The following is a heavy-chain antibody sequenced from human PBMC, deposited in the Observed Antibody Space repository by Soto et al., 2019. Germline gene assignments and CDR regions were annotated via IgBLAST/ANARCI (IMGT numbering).Heavy chain of an antibody. CDR2: ISGSTI. CDR3: AEFPEGYYGMDV. V-gene: IGHV3-23*01. J-gene: IGHJ6*02. Sequence: EVQLLESGGGLVQPGGSLRLSCAASGFTFSSYAMSWVRQAPGKGLEWVSAISGSTIYYADSVKGRFTISRDNAKNSLYLQMNSLRAEDTAVYYCAEFPEGYYGMDVWGQGTTVTVSS. CDR1: GFTFSSYA.